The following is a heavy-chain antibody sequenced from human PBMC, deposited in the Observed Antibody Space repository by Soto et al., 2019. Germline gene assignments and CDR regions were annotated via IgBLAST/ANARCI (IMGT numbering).Heavy chain of an antibody. CDR1: GGNFTTFA. D-gene: IGHD6-13*01. J-gene: IGHJ6*02. CDR3: AAAVHQLLSPHYYYFGMDV. V-gene: IGHV1-69*01. CDR2: IVPFFRTP. Sequence: VQLDQSGAEVKKPGSSVKVSCQASGGNFTTFAFSWVRLAPGQGLVWMGGIVPFFRTPNYAQQFQDRVSITADASTTTVSMQLNSLASDDTAVYYCAAAVHQLLSPHYYYFGMDVWGHVTTVTVSS.